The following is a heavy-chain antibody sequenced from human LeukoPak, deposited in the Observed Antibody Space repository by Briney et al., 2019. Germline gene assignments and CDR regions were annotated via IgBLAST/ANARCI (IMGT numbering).Heavy chain of an antibody. J-gene: IGHJ4*02. CDR3: AKGRCSSTSCYTIGYGSGSYFDY. D-gene: IGHD2-2*02. CDR1: GFTFSSYG. CDR2: IRYDGSNK. Sequence: GGSLRLSCAASGFTFSSYGRHWVRQAPGKGLEWVAFIRYDGSNKYYADSVKGRFTISRDNSKNTLYLQMNSLRAEDTAVYYCAKGRCSSTSCYTIGYGSGSYFDYWGQGTLVTVSS. V-gene: IGHV3-30*02.